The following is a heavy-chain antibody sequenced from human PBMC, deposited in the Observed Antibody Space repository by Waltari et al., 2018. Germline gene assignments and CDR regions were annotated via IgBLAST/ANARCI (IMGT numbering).Heavy chain of an antibody. V-gene: IGHV3-30-3*01. CDR2: ISYDGSNK. CDR1: GFTFSSYA. CDR3: ARDQVTNPGDY. Sequence: QVQLVESGGGVVQPGRSLRLSCAASGFTFSSYAMHWVRQAPGKGLEWVAVISYDGSNKYYADSVKGRFTISRDNSKNTLYLQMNSLRAEDTAVYYCARDQVTNPGDYWGQGTLVTDSS. D-gene: IGHD4-4*01. J-gene: IGHJ4*02.